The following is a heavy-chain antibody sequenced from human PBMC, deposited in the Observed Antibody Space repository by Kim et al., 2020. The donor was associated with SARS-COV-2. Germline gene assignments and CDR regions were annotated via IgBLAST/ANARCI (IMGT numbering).Heavy chain of an antibody. J-gene: IGHJ4*02. CDR3: ARGQPLDY. CDR1: GGSIRSGGKF. D-gene: IGHD2-2*01. Sequence: SETLSLTCSVSGGSIRSGGKFWTWIRQHPAKGLEWIGYISYSGNSNYSPSLRSRVSISLQTSENQFSLELPSVTAAGTAVYYCARGQPLDYWGQGILVTVSS. CDR2: ISYSGNS. V-gene: IGHV4-31*03.